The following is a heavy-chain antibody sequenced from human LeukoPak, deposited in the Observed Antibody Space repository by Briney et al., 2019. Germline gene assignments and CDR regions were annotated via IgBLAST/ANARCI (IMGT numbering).Heavy chain of an antibody. Sequence: GGSLRLSCAASGFTFSSYWMHWVRQAPGKGLVWVSRINSDGSSTSYADSVKGRFTISRDNAKNTLYLQMNSLRAEDTAVYYCASRIAVADPYYFDYWGQGTLVTVSS. CDR2: INSDGSST. D-gene: IGHD6-19*01. J-gene: IGHJ4*02. CDR3: ASRIAVADPYYFDY. V-gene: IGHV3-74*01. CDR1: GFTFSSYW.